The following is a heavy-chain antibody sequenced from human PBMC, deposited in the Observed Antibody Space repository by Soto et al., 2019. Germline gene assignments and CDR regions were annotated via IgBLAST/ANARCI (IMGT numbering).Heavy chain of an antibody. D-gene: IGHD4-4*01. Sequence: ASVKVSCKASGGTLSSYAISWVRQAPGQGLEWMGIINPSGGSTSYAQKFQGRVTMTRDTSTSTVYMELSSLRSEDTAVYYCARDRGTTSLPGPYYYYGMDVWGQGTTVTVSS. V-gene: IGHV1-46*01. CDR3: ARDRGTTSLPGPYYYYGMDV. CDR1: GGTLSSYA. CDR2: INPSGGST. J-gene: IGHJ6*02.